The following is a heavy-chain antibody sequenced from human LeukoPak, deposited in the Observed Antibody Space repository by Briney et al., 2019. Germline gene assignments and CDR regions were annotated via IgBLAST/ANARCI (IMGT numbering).Heavy chain of an antibody. CDR2: ISWNSGNI. V-gene: IGHV3-9*01. CDR1: GFTFDDYA. Sequence: PGGSLRLSCVASGFTFDDYAMPWVRQAPGKGLEWVSGISWNSGNIGYVDSVKGRFTISRDNARNSLYLRMNSLRAEDSALYYCAKAAASDGXXATDYWGQGTLVTVSP. J-gene: IGHJ4*02. CDR3: AKAAASDGXXATDY.